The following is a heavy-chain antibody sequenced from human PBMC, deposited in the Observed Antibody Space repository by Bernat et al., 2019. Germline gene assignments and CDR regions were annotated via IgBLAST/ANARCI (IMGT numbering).Heavy chain of an antibody. CDR3: ARVRIIAAAGTATLFRYYGMDV. CDR1: GFTFSSYG. D-gene: IGHD6-13*01. J-gene: IGHJ6*02. CDR2: IWYDGSNK. V-gene: IGHV3-33*01. Sequence: QVQLVESGGGVVQPGRSLRLSCAASGFTFSSYGMHWVRQAPGKGLEWVAVIWYDGSNKYYADSVKGRFTISRDNSKNTLYLQMNSLRAEDTAVYYCARVRIIAAAGTATLFRYYGMDVWGQGTTVTVSS.